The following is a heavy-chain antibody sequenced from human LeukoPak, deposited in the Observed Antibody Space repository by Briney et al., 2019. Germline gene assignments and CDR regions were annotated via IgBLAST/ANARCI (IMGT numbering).Heavy chain of an antibody. Sequence: SSETLSLTCAVYGGSFSGYYWSWIRQPPGKGLEWIGEINHSGSTNYNPSLKSRVTISVDTSKNQFSLKLSSVTAADTAVYYCARGNLGSRGEMYYFDYWGQGTPVTVSS. CDR1: GGSFSGYY. V-gene: IGHV4-34*01. CDR3: ARGNLGSRGEMYYFDY. D-gene: IGHD3-10*01. CDR2: INHSGST. J-gene: IGHJ4*02.